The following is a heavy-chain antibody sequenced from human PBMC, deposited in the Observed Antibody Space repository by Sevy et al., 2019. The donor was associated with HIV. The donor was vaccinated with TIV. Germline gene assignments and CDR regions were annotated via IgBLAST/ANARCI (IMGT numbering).Heavy chain of an antibody. D-gene: IGHD2-8*01. CDR2: ISSSGSSI. Sequence: GGSLRLSCTASGFSFSSYDMNWVRQAPGKGLEWVSKISSSGSSIYYADSVKGRFTISRDNAKNSLNLQMNSLRAEDTAVYYCTRNGGAFDNGFDPWGQGALVTVSS. CDR1: GFSFSSYD. J-gene: IGHJ5*02. CDR3: TRNGGAFDNGFDP. V-gene: IGHV3-48*03.